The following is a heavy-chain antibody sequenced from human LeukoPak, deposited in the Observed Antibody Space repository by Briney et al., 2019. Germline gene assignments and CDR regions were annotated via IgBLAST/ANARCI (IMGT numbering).Heavy chain of an antibody. Sequence: GGSLRLSCAASGFTFSSYEMNWVRQAPGKGLEWVSFITSSGTSIFYADSVKGRFTISRDNAENSLYLQMNSLRAEDTAVYYCARSTTTSLFDYWGQGTLVSVPS. J-gene: IGHJ4*02. D-gene: IGHD1-1*01. CDR2: ITSSGTSI. CDR1: GFTFSSYE. CDR3: ARSTTTSLFDY. V-gene: IGHV3-48*03.